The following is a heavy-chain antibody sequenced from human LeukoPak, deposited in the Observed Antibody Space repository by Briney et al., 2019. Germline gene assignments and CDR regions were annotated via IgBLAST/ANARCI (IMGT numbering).Heavy chain of an antibody. CDR1: GFTVSSNY. D-gene: IGHD3-22*01. CDR2: IYSGGIT. V-gene: IGHV3-66*01. Sequence: GGSLRLSCAASGFTVSSNYMSWVRQAPGKGLEWVSVIYSGGITYYADSVKGRFTISRDNSKNTVYLQMNSLRAEDTAVYYCARAAGGYYFATPLPGGLDPWGQGTLVTVSS. CDR3: ARAAGGYYFATPLPGGLDP. J-gene: IGHJ5*02.